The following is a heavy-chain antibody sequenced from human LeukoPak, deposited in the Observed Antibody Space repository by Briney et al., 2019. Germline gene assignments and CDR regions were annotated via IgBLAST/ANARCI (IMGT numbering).Heavy chain of an antibody. CDR1: GFTVSNNY. CDR3: ATMRGPNNGWYYFDS. D-gene: IGHD6-19*01. V-gene: IGHV3-66*01. CDR2: MHTGGTT. Sequence: GGSLRLSCAASGFTVSNNYMSWVRQAPGKGLEWVSFMHTGGTTYYADSLKGRFTFSRDYSRNTLFLQMNSLRAGDTAVYYCATMRGPNNGWYYFDSWGQGTLVTVSS. J-gene: IGHJ4*02.